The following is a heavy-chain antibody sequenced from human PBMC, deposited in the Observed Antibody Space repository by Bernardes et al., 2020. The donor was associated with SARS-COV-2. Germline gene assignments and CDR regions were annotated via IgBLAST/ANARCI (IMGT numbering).Heavy chain of an antibody. Sequence: GGSLRVSCAASGFTFSNAWMSWVRQAPGKGLEWVGRIKSKTDGGTTDYAAPVKGRFTISRDDSKNTLYLQMNSLKTEDTAVYYCTTHYYYGSGSYYTAYRDYFDYWGQGTLVTVSS. J-gene: IGHJ4*02. CDR1: GFTFSNAW. CDR2: IKSKTDGGTT. V-gene: IGHV3-15*01. CDR3: TTHYYYGSGSYYTAYRDYFDY. D-gene: IGHD3-10*01.